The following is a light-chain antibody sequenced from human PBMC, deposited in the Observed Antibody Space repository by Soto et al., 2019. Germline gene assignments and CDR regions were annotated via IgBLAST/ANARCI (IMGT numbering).Light chain of an antibody. CDR3: QQYNTWPLT. Sequence: EIVMTQSPATLSVSPGQRATLSCRASQSVGSNLAWYQQKPGQAPRLLIYGASTRATGIPARFSGSGSGTGFTLTISSLQSEDSAVYYCQQYNTWPLTFGGGTKVEIK. V-gene: IGKV3-15*01. CDR2: GAS. J-gene: IGKJ4*01. CDR1: QSVGSN.